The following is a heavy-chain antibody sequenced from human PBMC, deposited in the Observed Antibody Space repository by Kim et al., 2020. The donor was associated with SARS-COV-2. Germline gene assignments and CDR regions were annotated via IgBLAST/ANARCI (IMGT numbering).Heavy chain of an antibody. CDR2: IYYSGST. CDR3: ARHGIAAAGTRDAFDI. V-gene: IGHV4-39*01. J-gene: IGHJ3*02. D-gene: IGHD6-13*01. CDR1: GGSISSSSYY. Sequence: SETLSLTCTVSGGSISSSSYYWGWIRQPPGKGLEWIGSIYYSGSTYYNPSLKSRVTISVDTSKNQFSLKLSSVTAADTAVYYCARHGIAAAGTRDAFDIWGQGTMVTVSS.